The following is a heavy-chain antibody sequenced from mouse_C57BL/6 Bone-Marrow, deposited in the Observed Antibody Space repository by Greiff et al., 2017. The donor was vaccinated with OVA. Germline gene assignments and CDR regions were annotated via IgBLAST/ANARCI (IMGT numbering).Heavy chain of an antibody. V-gene: IGHV1-7*01. CDR1: GYTFTSYW. J-gene: IGHJ2*01. CDR2: INPSSGYT. D-gene: IGHD2-3*01. Sequence: VQLQQSGSELAKPGASVKLSCKASGYTFTSYWMHWVNQRPGQGLEWIGYINPSSGYTKYNQKFKDKATLTADKSSSTAYMQLSSLTYEDSAVYYCARSRWLLRFLDYWGQGTTLTVSS. CDR3: ARSRWLLRFLDY.